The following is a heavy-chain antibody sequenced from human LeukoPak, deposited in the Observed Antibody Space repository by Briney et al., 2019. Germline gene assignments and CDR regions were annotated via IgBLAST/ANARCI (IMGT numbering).Heavy chain of an antibody. D-gene: IGHD3-9*01. J-gene: IGHJ3*02. Sequence: GGSLRLSCAASGFTFSSYAMSWVRQAPGKGLEWVSAISGSGGSTYYADSVKGRFTISRDNSKNTLYLQMNSLRAEDTAVYYCATRINYDILTGRPFDAFDIWGQGTMVTVSP. V-gene: IGHV3-23*01. CDR1: GFTFSSYA. CDR2: ISGSGGST. CDR3: ATRINYDILTGRPFDAFDI.